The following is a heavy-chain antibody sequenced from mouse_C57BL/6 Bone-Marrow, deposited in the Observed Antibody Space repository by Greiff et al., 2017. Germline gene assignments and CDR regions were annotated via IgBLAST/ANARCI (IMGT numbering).Heavy chain of an antibody. D-gene: IGHD1-1*01. CDR2: ISNGGGST. CDR1: GFTFSDYY. V-gene: IGHV5-12*01. J-gene: IGHJ1*03. CDR3: ARQGLITTVVDWYFDV. Sequence: EVMLVESGGGLVQPGGSLKLSCAASGFTFSDYYMYWVRQTPEKRLEWVAYISNGGGSTYYPDTVKGRFTISRDNAKNTLYLQMSRLKSEDTAMYYCARQGLITTVVDWYFDVWGTGTTVTVSS.